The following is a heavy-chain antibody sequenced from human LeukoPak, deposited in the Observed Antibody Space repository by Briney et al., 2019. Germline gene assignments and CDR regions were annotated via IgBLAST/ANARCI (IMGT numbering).Heavy chain of an antibody. CDR3: ARNSSAYYGGDDAFDI. V-gene: IGHV3-74*01. J-gene: IGHJ3*02. CDR2: INSDGSST. CDR1: GFTFSTYW. D-gene: IGHD3-22*01. Sequence: GGSLRLSCAASGFTFSTYWMHWVRQAPGKGLVWVSRINSDGSSTNYADSAKGRFTISRDNAKNTLYLQMNSLRAEDTAVYYCARNSSAYYGGDDAFDIWGQGTMVTVSS.